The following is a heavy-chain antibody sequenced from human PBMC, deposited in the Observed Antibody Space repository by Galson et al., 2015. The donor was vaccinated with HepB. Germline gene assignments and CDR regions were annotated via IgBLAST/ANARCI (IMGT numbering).Heavy chain of an antibody. CDR2: IIPILGIA. CDR1: GGTFSSYT. CDR3: AREGRSGSYLVEDY. V-gene: IGHV1-69*04. Sequence: SVKVSCKASGGTFSSYTISWVRQAPGQGLEWMGRIIPILGIANYAQKFQGRVTITADKSTSTAYMELSSLRSEDTAVYYCAREGRSGSYLVEDYWGRGTLVTVSS. J-gene: IGHJ4*02. D-gene: IGHD3-10*01.